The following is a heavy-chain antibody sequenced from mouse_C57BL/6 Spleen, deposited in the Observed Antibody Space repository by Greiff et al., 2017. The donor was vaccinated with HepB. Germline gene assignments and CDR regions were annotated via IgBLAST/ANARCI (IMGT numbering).Heavy chain of an antibody. V-gene: IGHV1-15*01. J-gene: IGHJ2*01. D-gene: IGHD1-1*01. CDR2: IDPETGGT. Sequence: VQLKESGAELVRPGASVTLSCKASGYTFTDYEMHWVKQTPVHGLEWIGAIDPETGGTAYNQKFKGKAILTADKSSSTAYMELRSLTSEDSAVYYCTRSITTVVADPYYFDYWGQGTTLTVSS. CDR3: TRSITTVVADPYYFDY. CDR1: GYTFTDYE.